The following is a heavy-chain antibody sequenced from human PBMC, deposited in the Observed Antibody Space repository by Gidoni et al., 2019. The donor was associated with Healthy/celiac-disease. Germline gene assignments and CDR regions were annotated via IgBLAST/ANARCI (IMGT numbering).Heavy chain of an antibody. CDR3: ASSEGDGYNANWYFDL. J-gene: IGHJ2*01. CDR1: GFTFSRYG. D-gene: IGHD5-12*01. Sequence: QVQLVESGGCGVQPGRSLRLSCAASGFTFSRYGMVWVRQAPGKGLEWVAVIWYDGSNKYYADSVKGRFTISRDNSKNTLYLQMNSLRAEDTAVYYCASSEGDGYNANWYFDLWGRGTLVTVSS. V-gene: IGHV3-33*01. CDR2: IWYDGSNK.